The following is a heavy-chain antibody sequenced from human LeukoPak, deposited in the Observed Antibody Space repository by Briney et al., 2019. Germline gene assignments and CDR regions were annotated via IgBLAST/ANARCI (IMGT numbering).Heavy chain of an antibody. CDR3: AKVPRGVPAFFDP. D-gene: IGHD2-2*01. J-gene: IGHJ5*02. Sequence: GGSLRLSCAVSGFSFSTYAMSWVRQAPGKGLEWVSTISGIGGRSTYYADSVKGRFTISRDNSKNTLYLQMNSLRAEDTAVYYCAKVPRGVPAFFDPWGQGTLVTVSS. CDR2: ISGIGGRST. CDR1: GFSFSTYA. V-gene: IGHV3-23*01.